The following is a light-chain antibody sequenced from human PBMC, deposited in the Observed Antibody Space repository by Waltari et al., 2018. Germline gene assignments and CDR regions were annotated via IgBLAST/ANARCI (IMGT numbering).Light chain of an antibody. CDR2: WAS. Sequence: DIVMTQSPDSLAVSLGERATINCKSSQSVLYSSNNKNYLAWYQHKPGQPPKLLIYWASTRESGVPDRFSGSASGTDFTLTISSLQAEDVAVYYCQQYYSTPPVTFGQGTKVEIK. CDR3: QQYYSTPPVT. CDR1: QSVLYSSNNKNY. V-gene: IGKV4-1*01. J-gene: IGKJ1*01.